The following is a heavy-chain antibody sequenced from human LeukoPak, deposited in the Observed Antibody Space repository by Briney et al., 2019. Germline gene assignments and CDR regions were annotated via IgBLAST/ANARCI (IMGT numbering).Heavy chain of an antibody. D-gene: IGHD4-11*01. V-gene: IGHV3-30*18. Sequence: GSLRLSCAASGFTFRRYGMDRVRQAPGKGLEWVAVISSDGSNQYYADSVKGRFTISRDNFKNSLSLQMNSLRAEDTALYYCAKDAQSGFDYSNSLEHWGQGSLVTVSS. CDR2: ISSDGSNQ. J-gene: IGHJ4*02. CDR1: GFTFRRYG. CDR3: AKDAQSGFDYSNSLEH.